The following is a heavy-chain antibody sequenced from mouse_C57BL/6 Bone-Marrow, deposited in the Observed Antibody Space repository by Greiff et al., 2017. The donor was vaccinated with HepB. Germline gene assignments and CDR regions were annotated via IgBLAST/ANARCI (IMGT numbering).Heavy chain of an antibody. CDR2: IDPENGDT. V-gene: IGHV14-4*01. CDR3: TGYYGSSCYWYFDV. CDR1: GFNIKDDY. Sequence: EVMLVESGAELVRPGASVKLSCTASGFNIKDDYMHWVKQRPEQGLEWIGWIDPENGDTEYASKFQGKATITADTSSNTAYLQLSSLTSEDTAVYYCTGYYGSSCYWYFDVWGTGTTVTVSS. D-gene: IGHD1-1*01. J-gene: IGHJ1*03.